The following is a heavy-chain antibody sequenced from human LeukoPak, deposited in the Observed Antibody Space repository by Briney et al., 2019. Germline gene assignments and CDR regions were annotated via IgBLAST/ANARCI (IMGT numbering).Heavy chain of an antibody. J-gene: IGHJ3*02. V-gene: IGHV3-15*01. D-gene: IGHD3-16*02. CDR2: IKSKTDGGTT. Sequence: PGGSLRLSCAASGFTFSNAWMSWVRQAPGKGLEWVGRIKSKTDGGTTDYAAPVKGRFTISRDDSKNTLYLQMNSLKTEDTAVYYCTTFMITFGGVIAVHDAFDIWGQGTMVTVSS. CDR1: GFTFSNAW. CDR3: TTFMITFGGVIAVHDAFDI.